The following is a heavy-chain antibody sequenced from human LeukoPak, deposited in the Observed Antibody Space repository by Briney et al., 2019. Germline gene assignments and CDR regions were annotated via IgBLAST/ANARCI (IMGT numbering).Heavy chain of an antibody. CDR2: ISGSGGST. D-gene: IGHD4-23*01. CDR3: ARGEGDLPTVVTTLSVYYYYMDV. J-gene: IGHJ6*03. V-gene: IGHV3-23*01. CDR1: GFTFSSYA. Sequence: GGSLRLSCAASGFTFSSYAMSWVRQAPGKGLEWVSAISGSGGSTYYADSVKGRFTISRDNSKNTLYLQMNSLRAEDTAVYYCARGEGDLPTVVTTLSVYYYYMDVWGKGTTVTVSS.